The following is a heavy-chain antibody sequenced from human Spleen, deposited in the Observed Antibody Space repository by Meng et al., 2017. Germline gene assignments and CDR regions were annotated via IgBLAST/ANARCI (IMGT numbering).Heavy chain of an antibody. D-gene: IGHD3-3*01. Sequence: GESLKISCKGSGYSFTNYWIGWVRQAPGQGLEWMGWISAYNGNTNYAQKLQGRVTMTTDTSTSTAYMELRSLRSDDTAVYYCARTGITIFGVVIPFDYWGQGTLVTVSS. CDR3: ARTGITIFGVVIPFDY. V-gene: IGHV1-18*04. CDR1: GYSFTNYW. CDR2: ISAYNGNT. J-gene: IGHJ4*02.